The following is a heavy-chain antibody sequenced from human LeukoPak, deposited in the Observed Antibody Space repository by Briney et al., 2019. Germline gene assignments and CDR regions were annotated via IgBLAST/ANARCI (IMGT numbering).Heavy chain of an antibody. CDR2: MNPNSGNT. J-gene: IGHJ4*02. CDR3: KRGSSGTPDK. CDR1: VYSLTFSD. D-gene: IGHD6-19*01. Sequence: ASVKVSFTCSVYSLTFSDYNWIRLAPGQGLEWMGWMNPNSGNTGYGQSFQGRITMTRDNSIGTAYMELKNLTSEDRGMYYRKRGSSGTPDKWGQGALVIVSA. V-gene: IGHV1-8*02.